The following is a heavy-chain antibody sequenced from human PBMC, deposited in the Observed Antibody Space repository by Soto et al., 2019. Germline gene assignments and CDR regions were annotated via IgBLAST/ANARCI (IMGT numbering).Heavy chain of an antibody. CDR2: ISTSSSFI. D-gene: IGHD6-25*01. CDR3: ARDPRVRESATFCGMYV. J-gene: IGHJ6*02. V-gene: IGHV3-21*01. CDR1: GFPFSTYG. Sequence: EVQLVESGGGLVKPGGSLRLSCAASGFPFSTYGMNWVRQAPGKGLEWVSSISTSSSFIYYADSVKGRFNISRDNAKNSLSLQMNSLRAEDTAVYYCARDPRVRESATFCGMYVWGQGTTVIVSS.